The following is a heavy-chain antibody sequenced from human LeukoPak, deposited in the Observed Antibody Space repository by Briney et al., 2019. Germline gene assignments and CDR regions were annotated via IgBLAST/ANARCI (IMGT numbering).Heavy chain of an antibody. V-gene: IGHV4-34*01. D-gene: IGHD3-22*01. CDR3: ARLWSATSSGYYRVSYYYMDV. Sequence: SETLSLTCAVYGGSFSGYYWSWIRQPPGKGLEWIGEINHSGSTNYNPSLKSRVTISVDTPKNQFSLKLSSVTAADTAVYYCARLWSATSSGYYRVSYYYMDVWGKGTTVTISS. CDR1: GGSFSGYY. CDR2: INHSGST. J-gene: IGHJ6*03.